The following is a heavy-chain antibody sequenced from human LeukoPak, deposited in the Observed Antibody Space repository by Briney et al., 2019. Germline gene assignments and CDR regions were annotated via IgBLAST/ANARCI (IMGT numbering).Heavy chain of an antibody. CDR3: AGDDELLYGMDV. CDR2: INPNSGGT. J-gene: IGHJ6*02. CDR1: GYTFTGYY. V-gene: IGHV1-2*02. D-gene: IGHD2-21*01. Sequence: GASVKVSCKASGYTFTGYYMHWVRQAPGQGLEWMGWINPNSGGTNYAQKFQGRVTMTRDTFISTAYMELSRLRSDDTAVYYCAGDDELLYGMDVWGQGTTVTVSS.